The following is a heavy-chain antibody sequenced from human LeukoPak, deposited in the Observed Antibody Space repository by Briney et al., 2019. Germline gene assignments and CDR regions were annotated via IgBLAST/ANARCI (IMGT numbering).Heavy chain of an antibody. CDR3: AKGRWYGDYAFDY. CDR2: ISWDGGST. CDR1: GFTFDDYT. Sequence: GGSLRLSCAASGFTFDDYTMHWVRQAPGKGLEWVSLISWDGGSTYYADSVKGRFTISRDNSKNTLYLQMNSLRAEDTAVYSCAKGRWYGDYAFDYWGQGTLVTVSS. D-gene: IGHD4-17*01. V-gene: IGHV3-43*01. J-gene: IGHJ4*02.